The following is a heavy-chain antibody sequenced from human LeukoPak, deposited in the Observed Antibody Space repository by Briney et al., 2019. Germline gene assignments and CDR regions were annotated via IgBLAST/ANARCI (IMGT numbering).Heavy chain of an antibody. V-gene: IGHV4-39*01. CDR2: IYYSGST. CDR3: ASKGRELVSRALIDQ. D-gene: IGHD1-7*01. CDR1: GGSISSSSYY. Sequence: PSETLSLTCTASGGSISSSSYYWGWIRQPPGKGLEWIGSIYYSGSTYYNPSLKSRVTISVDTSKNQFSLKLSSVTAADTAVYYCASKGRELVSRALIDQWGQGTLVTVSS. J-gene: IGHJ4*02.